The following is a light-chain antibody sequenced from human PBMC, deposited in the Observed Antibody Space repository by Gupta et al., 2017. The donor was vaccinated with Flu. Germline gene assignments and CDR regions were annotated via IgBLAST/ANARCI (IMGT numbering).Light chain of an antibody. CDR2: WAS. Sequence: DIVMTQSPDSLAVSLGERATINCKSSQSGLYSSNNKNYLAWYQQKPGQPPKLLIYWASTRESGVPDRFSGRGSGTDFTLTISSRQAEDVAVYYCQQEDSTPITFGGGTKVEIK. CDR3: QQEDSTPIT. J-gene: IGKJ4*01. V-gene: IGKV4-1*01. CDR1: QSGLYSSNNKNY.